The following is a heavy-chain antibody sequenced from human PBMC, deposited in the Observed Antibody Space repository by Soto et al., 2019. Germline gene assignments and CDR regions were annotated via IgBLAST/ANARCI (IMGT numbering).Heavy chain of an antibody. CDR1: GGSITSGGYS. CDR2: TYQSGSA. Sequence: SETLSLTCTVSGGSITSGGYSWTWIRQSPGKGLEWIGYTYQSGSAYYNPSLKSRVTISVERSKNQFSLNLTSVTAADTAVYYCARDYYGMDVWGQAPTVTVSS. CDR3: ARDYYGMDV. J-gene: IGHJ6*02. V-gene: IGHV4-30-2*06.